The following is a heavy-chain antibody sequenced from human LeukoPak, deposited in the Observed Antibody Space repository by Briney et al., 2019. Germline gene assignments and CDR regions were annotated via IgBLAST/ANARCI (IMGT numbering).Heavy chain of an antibody. Sequence: GGSLRLSCAASGFTVSSNYMIRVRQAPGKGLEWVSVIYSGGSTYYADSVKGRFTISRDNSKNTLYLQMNSLRAEDTAVYYCASSSTSLHDAFDIWGQGTMVTVSS. CDR3: ASSSTSLHDAFDI. CDR1: GFTVSSNY. CDR2: IYSGGST. V-gene: IGHV3-66*01. J-gene: IGHJ3*02. D-gene: IGHD2-2*01.